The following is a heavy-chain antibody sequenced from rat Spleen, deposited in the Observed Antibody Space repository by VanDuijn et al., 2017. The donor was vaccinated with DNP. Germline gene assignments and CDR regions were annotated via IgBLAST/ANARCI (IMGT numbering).Heavy chain of an antibody. D-gene: IGHD1-2*01. V-gene: IGHV5S13*01. CDR2: IGSPAYAP. CDR3: VRHEDSSSHIYGFAY. CDR1: GFTFSAYY. Sequence: EVQLVESGGGLVQPGGSLKLSCAASGFTFSAYYMAWVRQAPAKGLEWVAYIGSPAYAPYYADSVKGRFTISRDNAKNTQYLQMDSLRSEDTATYYCVRHEDSSSHIYGFAYWGQGTLVTVSS. J-gene: IGHJ3*01.